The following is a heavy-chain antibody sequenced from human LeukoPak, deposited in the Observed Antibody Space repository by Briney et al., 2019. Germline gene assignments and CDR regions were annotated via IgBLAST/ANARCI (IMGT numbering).Heavy chain of an antibody. CDR3: ATTHSYDSSGYYDY. CDR2: IIPIFGTA. J-gene: IGHJ4*02. CDR1: GGTFSSYA. D-gene: IGHD3-22*01. Sequence: ASVKVSCKASGGTFSSYAISWVRQAPGQGLEWMGGIIPIFGTANYAQKFQGRVTMTEDTSTDTAYMELSSLRSEDTAVYYCATTHSYDSSGYYDYWGQGTLVTVSS. V-gene: IGHV1-69*06.